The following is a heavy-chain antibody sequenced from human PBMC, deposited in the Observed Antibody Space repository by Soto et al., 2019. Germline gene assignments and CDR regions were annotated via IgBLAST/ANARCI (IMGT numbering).Heavy chain of an antibody. J-gene: IGHJ4*02. CDR3: ASKRGYSYGPILY. D-gene: IGHD5-18*01. V-gene: IGHV1-69*13. Sequence: GASVKVSCKASGGTFSSYAISWVRQAPGQGLEWMGGIIPIFGTANYAQKFQGRVTITADESTSTAYMELSSLRSEDTAVYYCASKRGYSYGPILYWGQGTLVTVSS. CDR1: GGTFSSYA. CDR2: IIPIFGTA.